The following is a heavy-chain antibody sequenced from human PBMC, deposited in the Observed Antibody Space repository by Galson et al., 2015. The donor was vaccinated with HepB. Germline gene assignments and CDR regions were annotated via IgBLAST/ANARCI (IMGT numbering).Heavy chain of an antibody. D-gene: IGHD3-10*01. CDR2: IRSKANSYAT. Sequence: SLRLSCAASGFTFSGPAMHWVRQASGEGLEWVGRIRSKANSYATAYASSVKGRFTISRDDSKNTAYLQMNSLKTEDTAVYYCSAYQFTIGGPWGQGTLVTVSS. V-gene: IGHV3-73*01. CDR3: SAYQFTIGGP. J-gene: IGHJ5*02. CDR1: GFTFSGPA.